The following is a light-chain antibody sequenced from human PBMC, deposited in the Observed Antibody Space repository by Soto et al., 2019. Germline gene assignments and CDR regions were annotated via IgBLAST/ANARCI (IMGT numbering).Light chain of an antibody. CDR1: SSDVGGYNY. Sequence: QSVLTQPPSASGSPGQSVTISCTGTSSDVGGYNYVSWYQQHPGKANKLIIYEVSKRPSGVPDRFAGSKSGNTASLTVSGLQAEEEADYYCSSYGGSKVFGGGTKLTVL. CDR3: SSYGGSKV. J-gene: IGLJ3*02. V-gene: IGLV2-8*01. CDR2: EVS.